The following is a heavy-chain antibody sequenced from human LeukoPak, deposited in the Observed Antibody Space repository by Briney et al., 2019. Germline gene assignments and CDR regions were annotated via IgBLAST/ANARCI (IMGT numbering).Heavy chain of an antibody. V-gene: IGHV3-30*04. J-gene: IGHJ3*01. Sequence: GGSLRLSCAASGFTVSNYAIHWFRQAPGKGLEWVAHISHDGSNEHYADSVKGRFTISRDNSRDTVSLQTNSLRPEDTAVYYCARGDSFYSDTSDLPHAFDVWGPGTMVTVSS. CDR3: ARGDSFYSDTSDLPHAFDV. D-gene: IGHD3-22*01. CDR2: ISHDGSNE. CDR1: GFTVSNYA.